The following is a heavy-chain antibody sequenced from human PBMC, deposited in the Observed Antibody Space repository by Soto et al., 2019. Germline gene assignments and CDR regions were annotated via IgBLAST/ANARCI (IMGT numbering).Heavy chain of an antibody. J-gene: IGHJ4*02. V-gene: IGHV4-31*03. CDR3: AREESTSARAFDY. CDR2: IYHSGSA. CDR1: GGSISTGGFF. D-gene: IGHD6-6*01. Sequence: QVQLQESGPGLVKPSETLSLTCTVSGGSISTGGFFWSWIRQHPGKGLEWIGFIYHSGSAYYNPSLKSRVTISVDMSENQFSLRLNSVTAADTAVYYCAREESTSARAFDYWGQGTLVTVSS.